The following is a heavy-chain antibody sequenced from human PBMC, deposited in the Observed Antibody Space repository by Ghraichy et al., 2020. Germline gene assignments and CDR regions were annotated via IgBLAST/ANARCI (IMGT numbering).Heavy chain of an antibody. CDR1: GFNFSLYA. Sequence: LSLTCEASGFNFSLYAMNWVRQRPGKGLEWVSYISASGRSVAHSDSVKGRFTISRDSARNSIYLQLDSLRDEDTALYYCVRDPPRGMQLWSGWGQGTGVVVSS. CDR2: ISASGRSV. J-gene: IGHJ4*02. D-gene: IGHD2-21*01. V-gene: IGHV3-48*03. CDR3: VRDPPRGMQLWSG.